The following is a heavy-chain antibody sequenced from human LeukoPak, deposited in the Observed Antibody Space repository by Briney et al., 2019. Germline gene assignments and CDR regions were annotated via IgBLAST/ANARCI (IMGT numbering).Heavy chain of an antibody. CDR3: ASTGTTSSFHY. Sequence: GGSLRLSCAASGFTFSSYGMHWVRQAPGKGLEWVAVISYDGSNKYYADSVKGRFTISRDNSKNTLYLQMNSLRAEDTAVYYCASTGTTSSFHYWGQGTLVTVSS. J-gene: IGHJ4*02. CDR2: ISYDGSNK. D-gene: IGHD1-1*01. V-gene: IGHV3-30*03. CDR1: GFTFSSYG.